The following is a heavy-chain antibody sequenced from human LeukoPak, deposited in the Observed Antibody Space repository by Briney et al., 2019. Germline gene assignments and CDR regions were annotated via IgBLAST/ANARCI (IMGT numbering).Heavy chain of an antibody. CDR2: LYSGGST. D-gene: IGHD3-22*01. CDR1: GFPVSSNY. V-gene: IGHV3-66*01. Sequence: GSLRLSCAASGFPVSSNYMSWVRQAPGKGLEWVSVLYSGGSTHYAGSVKGRFTMSRDNSKNTLYLQMNSLRGEDTAVYYCARNIVVGDTDYFDYWGQGTLVTVSS. J-gene: IGHJ4*02. CDR3: ARNIVVGDTDYFDY.